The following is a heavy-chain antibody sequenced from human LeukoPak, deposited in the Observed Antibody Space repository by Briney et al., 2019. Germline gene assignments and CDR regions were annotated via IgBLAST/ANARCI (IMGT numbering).Heavy chain of an antibody. CDR3: ARMGLGYCSGGSCYLPDY. J-gene: IGHJ4*02. D-gene: IGHD2-15*01. V-gene: IGHV3-48*03. CDR2: ISSSGSTI. CDR1: GFTFSSYE. Sequence: SGGSLRLSCAVSGFTFSSYEMNWVRQAPGKGLEWVSHISSSGSTIYYADSVKGRFTISRDNDKNSLYLQMNSLRAEDMAVYFCARMGLGYCSGGSCYLPDYWGQGTLVTVSS.